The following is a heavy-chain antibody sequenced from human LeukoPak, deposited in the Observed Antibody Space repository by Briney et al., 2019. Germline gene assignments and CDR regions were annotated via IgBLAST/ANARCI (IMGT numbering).Heavy chain of an antibody. V-gene: IGHV3-23*01. CDR3: AKGDFWSGPSAFHI. CDR1: GFTFSSYG. J-gene: IGHJ3*02. CDR2: ISGSGGRT. D-gene: IGHD3-3*01. Sequence: PGGSLRLSCVASGFTFSSYGMNWVRQAPGKGLEWVAEISGSGGRTYSADSVKGRFTFPRDNSKNTLYLEMNSLRVEDTAVYYCAKGDFWSGPSAFHIWGQGTMVIVSS.